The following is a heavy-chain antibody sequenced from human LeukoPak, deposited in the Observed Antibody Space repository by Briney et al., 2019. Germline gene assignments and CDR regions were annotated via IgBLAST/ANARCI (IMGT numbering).Heavy chain of an antibody. D-gene: IGHD1-1*01. CDR1: GFTFSSYE. V-gene: IGHV3-48*03. Sequence: GGSLRLSCAASGFTFSSYEMNWVRQAPGKGLEWVSYISSSGSTIYYADSVKGRFTISRDGAKNSLFLEMNSLRVEDTAVYYCATSSWNDGDGVFDYWGQGTLVTVSS. J-gene: IGHJ4*02. CDR3: ATSSWNDGDGVFDY. CDR2: ISSSGSTI.